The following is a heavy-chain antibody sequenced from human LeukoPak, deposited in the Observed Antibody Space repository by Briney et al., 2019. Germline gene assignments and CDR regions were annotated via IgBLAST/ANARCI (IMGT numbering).Heavy chain of an antibody. V-gene: IGHV3-48*01. CDR1: EFTFSSYN. CDR2: ISTSSSTI. D-gene: IGHD6-13*01. Sequence: GGSLRLSCAASEFTFSSYNMNWLRQAAGRGLEWVSYISTSSSTIYYADSVKGRFTISRDNAKNSLYLQMNSLRAEDTAVYYCARDRIEQQRTLGRSSNYYYYYYMDVWGKGTTVTVSS. J-gene: IGHJ6*03. CDR3: ARDRIEQQRTLGRSSNYYYYYYMDV.